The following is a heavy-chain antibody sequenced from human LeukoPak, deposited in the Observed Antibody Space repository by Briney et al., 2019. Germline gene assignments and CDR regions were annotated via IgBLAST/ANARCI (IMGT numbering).Heavy chain of an antibody. CDR2: FSLSGT. J-gene: IGHJ4*02. D-gene: IGHD2-8*01. V-gene: IGHV3-23*01. CDR1: GFTFSSYS. CDR3: AKGSPEWD. Sequence: HPGGSLRLSCAASGFTFSSYSMNWVRQAPGRGLERVSSFSLSGTYYADSVKGRFTISRDNSKSTLYLQMNSLRAEDTAVYYCAKGSPEWDWGQGALVTVSS.